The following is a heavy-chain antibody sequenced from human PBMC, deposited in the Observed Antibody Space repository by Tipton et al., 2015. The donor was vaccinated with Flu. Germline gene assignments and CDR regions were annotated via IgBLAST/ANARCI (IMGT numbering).Heavy chain of an antibody. J-gene: IGHJ4*02. CDR2: LNWNGGNS. D-gene: IGHD3-16*01. CDR1: GFTFSKAW. CDR3: ARRGAAITHYFDY. Sequence: SLRLSCVASGFTFSKAWMSWVRQAPGKGLEWVSGLNWNGGNSGYADSVKGRFTISRDNAKNSLYLQMNSLRAEDTALYYCARRGAAITHYFDYWGQGTLVTVSS. V-gene: IGHV3-20*04.